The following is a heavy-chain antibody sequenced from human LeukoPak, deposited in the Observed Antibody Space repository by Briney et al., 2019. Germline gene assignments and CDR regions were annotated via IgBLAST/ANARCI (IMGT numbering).Heavy chain of an antibody. CDR3: TNVPRGVGDY. CDR2: IKQDGSEQ. J-gene: IGHJ4*02. V-gene: IGHV3-7*01. D-gene: IGHD3-10*01. Sequence: QPGGSLRLSCAASGSTFSGYWMNWVRQAPGRGLEWVAHIKQDGSEQYYVDSVKGRFTISRDNARNALYLQMNSLRAEDTAIYYCTNVPRGVGDYWGQGTLVTVSS. CDR1: GSTFSGYW.